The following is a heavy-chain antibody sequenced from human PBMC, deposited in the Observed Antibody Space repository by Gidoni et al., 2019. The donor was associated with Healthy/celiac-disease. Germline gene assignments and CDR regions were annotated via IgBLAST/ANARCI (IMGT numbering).Heavy chain of an antibody. CDR2: ISSSGSTI. CDR3: ARGGYDRDFDY. CDR1: GFTLSSYE. D-gene: IGHD3-22*01. V-gene: IGHV3-48*03. Sequence: EVQLVESGGGLVQPGGSLRLSCAASGFTLSSYEMNWVRQAPVKGLEWVSYISSSGSTIYYADSVKGRFTISRDNAKNSLYLQMNSLRAEDTAVYYCARGGYDRDFDYWGQGTLVTVSS. J-gene: IGHJ4*02.